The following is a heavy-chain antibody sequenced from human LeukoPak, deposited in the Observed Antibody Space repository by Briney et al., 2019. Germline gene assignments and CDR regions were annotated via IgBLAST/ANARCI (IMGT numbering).Heavy chain of an antibody. Sequence: ASVKVSCKASGYTFTSYGISWVRQAPGQGLEWMGWISAYNGNTNYAQKLQGRVTMTTDTSTSTVYMELSSLRSEDTAVYYCARRDDGYSSSHFFDYWGQGTLVTVSS. D-gene: IGHD6-13*01. CDR2: ISAYNGNT. CDR3: ARRDDGYSSSHFFDY. V-gene: IGHV1-18*01. CDR1: GYTFTSYG. J-gene: IGHJ4*02.